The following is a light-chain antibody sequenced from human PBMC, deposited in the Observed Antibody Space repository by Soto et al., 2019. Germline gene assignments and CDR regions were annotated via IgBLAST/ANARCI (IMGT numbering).Light chain of an antibody. CDR3: QVWDAISDHVV. V-gene: IGLV3-21*02. J-gene: IGLJ2*01. CDR2: DES. Sequence: SYELTQPPSMSVAPGQTARITCGGDNIESKTVYWYRQKPGQAPLLVVSDESDRPSGISERLSGSDSGNTATLTISRVDSGDEGDYYCQVWDAISDHVVFGGGTKLTVL. CDR1: NIESKT.